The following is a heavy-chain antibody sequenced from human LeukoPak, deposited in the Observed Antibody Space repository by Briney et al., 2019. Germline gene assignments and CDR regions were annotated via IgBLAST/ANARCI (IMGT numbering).Heavy chain of an antibody. CDR2: IKEDGSEK. Sequence: GGSLRLSCAASGFTFSSSWMSWLRQAPGKGLEWVADIKEDGSEKYYVDSVKGRFTISRDNAKNSLYLQMNSLRAEDTAVYYCARDSVPGVWGKGTTVTVSS. V-gene: IGHV3-7*01. CDR1: GFTFSSSW. CDR3: ARDSVPGV. D-gene: IGHD6-6*01. J-gene: IGHJ6*04.